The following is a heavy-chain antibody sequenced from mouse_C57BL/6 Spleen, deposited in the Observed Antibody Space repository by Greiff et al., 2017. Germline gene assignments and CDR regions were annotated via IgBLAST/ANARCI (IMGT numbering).Heavy chain of an antibody. V-gene: IGHV6-3*01. CDR2: IRLKSDNYAT. Sequence: EVKLMESGGGLVQPGGSMKLSCVASGFTFSNYWMNWVRQSPEKGLEWVAQIRLKSDNYATHYAESVKGRFTISRDDSKSSVYLQMNNLRAEDTGIYYCTAQRDYAMDYWGQGTSVTVSS. CDR1: GFTFSNYW. CDR3: TAQRDYAMDY. J-gene: IGHJ4*01.